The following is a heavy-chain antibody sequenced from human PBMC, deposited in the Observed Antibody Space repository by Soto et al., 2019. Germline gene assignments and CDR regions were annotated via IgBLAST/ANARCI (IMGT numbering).Heavy chain of an antibody. D-gene: IGHD5-18*01. CDR3: ARGHSYSYGSDAFDI. V-gene: IGHV1-8*01. Sequence: QVQLVQSGAEVKKPGASVKVSCKASGSTFTSYDINWVRQATGQGLEWMGWMNPNSGNTGYAQKFQGRVTMTRNTAISTAYVELSSLRSEDTAVYYCARGHSYSYGSDAFDIWGQGTMVTVSS. CDR2: MNPNSGNT. CDR1: GSTFTSYD. J-gene: IGHJ3*02.